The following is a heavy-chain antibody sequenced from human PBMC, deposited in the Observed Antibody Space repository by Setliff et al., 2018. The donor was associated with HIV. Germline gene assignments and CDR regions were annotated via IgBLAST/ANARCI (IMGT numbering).Heavy chain of an antibody. CDR2: IIPVFRTA. D-gene: IGHD3-10*01. Sequence: GASVKVSCKASGGTFSSYAISWVRQAPGQGLEWMGGIIPVFRTANYAQKFQGRVTMTTDTSTTTAFMELRSLKADDTGIYYCSRSGVPPYYYYGVDVWGQGTTVTVSS. CDR3: SRSGVPPYYYYGVDV. V-gene: IGHV1-69*05. CDR1: GGTFSSYA. J-gene: IGHJ6*02.